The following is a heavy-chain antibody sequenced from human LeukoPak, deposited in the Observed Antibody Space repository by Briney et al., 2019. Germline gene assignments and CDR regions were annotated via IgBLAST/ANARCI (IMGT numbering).Heavy chain of an antibody. Sequence: SSETLSLTCTVSGGSVSSYHWSWIRQPPGKGLEWIGYMSHSGSTNYNPSLRSRVTISVDTSKNQFSLKLSSVTAADTAVYYRARDQVGGTWYFDLWGRGTLVTVSS. CDR1: GGSVSSYH. CDR3: ARDQVGGTWYFDL. D-gene: IGHD1-26*01. J-gene: IGHJ2*01. CDR2: MSHSGST. V-gene: IGHV4-59*02.